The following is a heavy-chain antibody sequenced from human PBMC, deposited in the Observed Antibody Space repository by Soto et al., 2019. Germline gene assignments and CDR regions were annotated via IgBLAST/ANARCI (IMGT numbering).Heavy chain of an antibody. Sequence: EVQLVESGGGVVRPGGSLRLSCAASGFTFDDYGMSWVRQAPGKGLEWVSGINWNGGSTGYADSVKGRFTISRDNAKNALYLQRNSLRAEDTAVYHCARGGQWLPLDYWGQGTLVTVSS. CDR2: INWNGGST. CDR3: ARGGQWLPLDY. J-gene: IGHJ4*02. CDR1: GFTFDDYG. D-gene: IGHD6-19*01. V-gene: IGHV3-20*01.